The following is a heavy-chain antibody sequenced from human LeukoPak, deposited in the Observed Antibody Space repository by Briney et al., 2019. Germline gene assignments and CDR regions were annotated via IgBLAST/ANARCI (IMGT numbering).Heavy chain of an antibody. V-gene: IGHV1-69*13. J-gene: IGHJ6*02. CDR2: IIPIFGTA. CDR3: AADIVLMVYAPMDV. Sequence: ASVKVSCKASGGTFSSYAISWVRQAPGQGLEWMGGIIPIFGTANYAQKFQGRVTITADESTSTAYMELSSLRSEDTAVYYCAADIVLMVYAPMDVWGQGTTVTVSS. D-gene: IGHD2-8*01. CDR1: GGTFSSYA.